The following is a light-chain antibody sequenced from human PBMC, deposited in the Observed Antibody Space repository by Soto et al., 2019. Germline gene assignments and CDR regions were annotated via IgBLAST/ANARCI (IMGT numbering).Light chain of an antibody. Sequence: EIVMTQSPATLSVSPGERATLSCRASQSVSSNLAWYQQKPGQAPRLLIYGASTRATGIPARFSGSGSGTEFTLTISSLQSEDIGTYYCQQSHRTTYTFGPGTTVE. V-gene: IGKV3-15*01. CDR1: QSVSSN. CDR3: QQSHRTTYT. CDR2: GAS. J-gene: IGKJ2*01.